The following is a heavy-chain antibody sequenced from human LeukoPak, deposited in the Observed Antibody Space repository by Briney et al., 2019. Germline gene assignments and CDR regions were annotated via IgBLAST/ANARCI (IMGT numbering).Heavy chain of an antibody. CDR2: INPSGGST. V-gene: IGHV1-46*01. J-gene: IGHJ4*02. CDR3: ATTYSGKLDY. D-gene: IGHD5-12*01. CDR1: GYTFTSYY. Sequence: ASVKVSCKASGYTFTSYYMHWVRQAPGQGLEWMGIINPSGGSTSYAQKFQGRVTMTRDMSTGTVYMELSSLRSEDTAVYYCATTYSGKLDYWGQGTLVTVSS.